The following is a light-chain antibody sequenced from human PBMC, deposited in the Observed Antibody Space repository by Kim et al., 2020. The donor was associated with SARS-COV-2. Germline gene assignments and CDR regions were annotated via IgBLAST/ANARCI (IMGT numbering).Light chain of an antibody. V-gene: IGKV3D-15*01. Sequence: EIVMTQSPVTLSVSLGERATLSCRASQSVVSDLAWYQQKPGQAPRLLMYGAVLRATGIPARFSGSGSGTEFTLTISSLQSEDFAVYFCQQYNSWPLTFGGGTKVDIK. CDR1: QSVVSD. J-gene: IGKJ4*01. CDR3: QQYNSWPLT. CDR2: GAV.